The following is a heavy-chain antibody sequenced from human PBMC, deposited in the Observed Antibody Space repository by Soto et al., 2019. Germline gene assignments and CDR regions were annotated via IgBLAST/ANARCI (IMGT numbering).Heavy chain of an antibody. D-gene: IGHD2-8*02. V-gene: IGHV3-23*01. CDR1: GFTFNNYA. CDR3: VKDWTGDTCPCMDV. Sequence: EVQLLESGGGLVQPGGSLRLSCAASGFTFNNYAMPWVRQAPGKGLEGVSTISGSDGSTYYADSVKGRLTISRDNSKNAPYLQMSSLRAEDTALYYCVKDWTGDTCPCMDVWWQATTVTVSS. J-gene: IGHJ6*01. CDR2: ISGSDGST.